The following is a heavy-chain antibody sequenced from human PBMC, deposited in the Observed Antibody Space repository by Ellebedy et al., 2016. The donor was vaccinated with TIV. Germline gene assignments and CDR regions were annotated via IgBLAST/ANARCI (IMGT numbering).Heavy chain of an antibody. Sequence: SETLSLTXTVSRGAITSYSWHWIRQPPGGGLEWVGYVYYTGRTSYNPSLASRVTISIDTSKKRFSLKLTSVTAADAAVYYCAREGSLTLDCWGQGTQVTVSS. CDR1: RGAITSYS. CDR2: VYYTGRT. D-gene: IGHD4-23*01. CDR3: AREGSLTLDC. J-gene: IGHJ4*02. V-gene: IGHV4-59*01.